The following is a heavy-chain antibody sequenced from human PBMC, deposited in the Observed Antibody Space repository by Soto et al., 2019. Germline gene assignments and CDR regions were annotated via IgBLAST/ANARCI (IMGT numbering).Heavy chain of an antibody. V-gene: IGHV1-18*01. CDR1: DYTFTRYG. J-gene: IGHJ6*02. Sequence: GASVKVSCKASDYTFTRYGISWVRQAPGQGLEWMGWISGYNGDANYAQRFQGRVSMTIDTSTTTAYMELRTLTPDDTAVYYCAKNGQPPYYYYGLDVWGQGTTVT. CDR2: ISGYNGDA. CDR3: AKNGQPPYYYYGLDV. D-gene: IGHD2-8*01.